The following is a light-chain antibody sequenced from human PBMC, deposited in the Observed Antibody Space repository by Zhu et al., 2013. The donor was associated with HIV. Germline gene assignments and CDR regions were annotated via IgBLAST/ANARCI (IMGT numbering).Light chain of an antibody. Sequence: DIQMTQSPSSLSASVGDRISITCRASQGIRFDLCWYQQKPGKAPTRLIYAASTLQLGVPSRFSGSGSGTEFTLTISSLQPEDSATYYCLQHSNYPITFGGGTQVEIE. CDR1: QGIRFD. CDR2: AAS. J-gene: IGKJ4*01. CDR3: LQHSNYPIT. V-gene: IGKV1-17*01.